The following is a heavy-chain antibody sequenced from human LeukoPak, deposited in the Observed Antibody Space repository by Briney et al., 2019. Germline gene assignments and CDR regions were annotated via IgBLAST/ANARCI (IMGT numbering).Heavy chain of an antibody. V-gene: IGHV4-59*08. D-gene: IGHD3-3*01. CDR2: IYYSGST. J-gene: IGHJ4*02. Sequence: SETLSLTCTISGGSISNYFWSWIRQPPGKGLEWIGYIYYSGSTNYNPSLKSRVTISVDTSKNQFSLKLSSVTAADTAVYYCARSYRDDFRVFDYWGQGTLVTVSS. CDR3: ARSYRDDFRVFDY. CDR1: GGSISNYF.